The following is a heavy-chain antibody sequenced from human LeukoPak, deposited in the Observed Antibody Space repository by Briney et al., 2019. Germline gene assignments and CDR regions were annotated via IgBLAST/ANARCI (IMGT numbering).Heavy chain of an antibody. CDR1: GFTFSSYA. Sequence: HPGGSLRLSCAASGFTFSSYAMSWVRQAPGKGLEWVSAISGSGGSTYYADSVKGRFTISRDNSKNTLYLQMNSLRAEDTAVYYCAKDEAHIVVVTAWAPSDYWGQGTLVTVSS. J-gene: IGHJ4*02. D-gene: IGHD2-21*02. CDR3: AKDEAHIVVVTAWAPSDY. CDR2: ISGSGGST. V-gene: IGHV3-23*01.